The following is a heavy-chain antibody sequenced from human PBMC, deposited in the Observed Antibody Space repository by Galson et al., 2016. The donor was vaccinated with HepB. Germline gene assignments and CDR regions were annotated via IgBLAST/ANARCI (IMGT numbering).Heavy chain of an antibody. J-gene: IGHJ4*02. CDR1: GYTFTDYY. Sequence: SVKVSCKASGYTFTDYYMHWVRQAPGQGLEWLGWINPNSGVTNVARKFQGWVTMTRDTSASTAYMELSSLRTEDTAVYYCARAGTLRSGYWYYFDSWGQGTLVTVSS. CDR3: ARAGTLRSGYWYYFDS. V-gene: IGHV1-2*04. D-gene: IGHD3-3*01. CDR2: INPNSGVT.